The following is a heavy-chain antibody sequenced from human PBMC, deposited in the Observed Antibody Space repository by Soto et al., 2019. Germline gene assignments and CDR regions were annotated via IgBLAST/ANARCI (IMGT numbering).Heavy chain of an antibody. J-gene: IGHJ5*02. V-gene: IGHV4-38-2*01. D-gene: IGHD6-13*01. CDR2: IYHSGTT. Sequence: PSETLSLTXAVSGYSISSGHYWGWIRQPPGKGLEWIGSIYHSGTTYYNPSLKNRVTISLDTSKNQVSLRLNSGTAADSAVYYCARSLYSSSWYAGSWGQGTLVTVSS. CDR1: GYSISSGHY. CDR3: ARSLYSSSWYAGS.